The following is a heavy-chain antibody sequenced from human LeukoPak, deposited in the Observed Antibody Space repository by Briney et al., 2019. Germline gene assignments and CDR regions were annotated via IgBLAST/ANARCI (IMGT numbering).Heavy chain of an antibody. V-gene: IGHV1-18*01. CDR2: ISAYNGNT. CDR3: ARDLLFVVAGTFDP. CDR1: GYTFINYG. J-gene: IGHJ5*02. Sequence: GASVKVSCKASGYTFINYGISWVRQAPGQGLEWMGWISAYNGNTNYAQKLQGRVTMTTDTSTSTAYKELRSLRSDDTAVYYCARDLLFVVAGTFDPWGQGTLVTVSS. D-gene: IGHD6-19*01.